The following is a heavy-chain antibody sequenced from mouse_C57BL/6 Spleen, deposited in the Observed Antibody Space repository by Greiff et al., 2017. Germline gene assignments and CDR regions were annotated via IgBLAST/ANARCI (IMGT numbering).Heavy chain of an antibody. CDR2: LLPGSGST. Sequence: QVQLQQSGAELMKPGASVKLSCKATGYTFTGYWIEWVKQRPGHGLEWIGELLPGSGSTNYNEKFKGKATSTADTSSNTAYMQLSSLTTEDSAIYYCAKKVDDGYYDGYFDVWGTGTTVTVSS. V-gene: IGHV1-9*01. D-gene: IGHD2-3*01. CDR3: AKKVDDGYYDGYFDV. J-gene: IGHJ1*03. CDR1: GYTFTGYW.